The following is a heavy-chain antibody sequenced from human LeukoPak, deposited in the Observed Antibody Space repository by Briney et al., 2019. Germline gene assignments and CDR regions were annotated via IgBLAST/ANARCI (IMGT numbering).Heavy chain of an antibody. CDR1: GFTFSSYS. Sequence: PGGSLRLSCAASGFTFSSYSMNWVRQAPGKGLEWVSSISSSSSYIYYADSVKGRFTISRDNAKNSLYLQMNSLRAEDTAVYYCARAPSGWHATDVWGQGTTVTVSS. D-gene: IGHD6-19*01. V-gene: IGHV3-21*01. CDR3: ARAPSGWHATDV. CDR2: ISSSSSYI. J-gene: IGHJ6*02.